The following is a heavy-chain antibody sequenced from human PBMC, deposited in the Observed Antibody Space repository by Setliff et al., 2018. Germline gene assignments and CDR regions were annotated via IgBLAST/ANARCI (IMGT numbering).Heavy chain of an antibody. CDR2: ISGSAQTT. CDR1: GGSISSSSYY. J-gene: IGHJ4*02. Sequence: ETLSLTCTVSGGSISSSSYYWGWVRQAPGKGLEWASMISGSAQTTYYADSVKGRFTISRDNSKNTVYLEMNSLRAEDTAVYYCAKRGPYCSGGTCHYYFDYWGQGTLVTVSS. CDR3: AKRGPYCSGGTCHYYFDY. V-gene: IGHV3-23*01. D-gene: IGHD2-15*01.